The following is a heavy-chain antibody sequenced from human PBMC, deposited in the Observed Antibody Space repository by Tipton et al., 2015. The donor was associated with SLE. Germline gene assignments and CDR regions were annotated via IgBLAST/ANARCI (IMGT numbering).Heavy chain of an antibody. CDR2: ISYDGSNK. CDR1: GFTFGSYA. J-gene: IGHJ3*02. Sequence: SLRLSCAASGFTFGSYAMHWVRQAPGKGLEWVAVISYDGSNKYYADSVKGRFTISRDNSKNTLYLQMNSLRAEDTAVYYCAKEGRGYSAYDAFDIWGQGTMVTVSS. CDR3: AKEGRGYSAYDAFDI. D-gene: IGHD5-12*01. V-gene: IGHV3-30-3*01.